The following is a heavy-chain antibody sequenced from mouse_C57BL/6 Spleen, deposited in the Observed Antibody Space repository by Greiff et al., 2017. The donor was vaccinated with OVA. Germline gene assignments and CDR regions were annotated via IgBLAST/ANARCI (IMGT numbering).Heavy chain of an antibody. J-gene: IGHJ4*01. CDR2: IDPSDSET. CDR1: GYTFTSYW. V-gene: IGHV1-52*01. Sequence: QVQLQQPGAELVRPGSSVKLSCKASGYTFTSYWMHWVKQRPIQGLEWIGNIDPSDSETHYNQKFKDKATLTVDKSSSTAYMQLSSLTSEDSAVYYCARSNPPYYYGSSLYAMDYWGQGTSVTVSS. D-gene: IGHD1-1*01. CDR3: ARSNPPYYYGSSLYAMDY.